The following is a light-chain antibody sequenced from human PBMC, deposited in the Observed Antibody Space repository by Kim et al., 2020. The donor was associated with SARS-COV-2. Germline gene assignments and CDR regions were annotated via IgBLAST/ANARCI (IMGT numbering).Light chain of an antibody. Sequence: DIQMTQSPSSLSASIGDRVTITCRASQSINTYLNWYQQKPGKAPQLLIYAASTLQSGVPSTFSGSGSGTDFTLTISSLQPEDFASYYCQQGYITPWTFGQGTKVDIK. CDR1: QSINTY. J-gene: IGKJ1*01. CDR3: QQGYITPWT. CDR2: AAS. V-gene: IGKV1-39*01.